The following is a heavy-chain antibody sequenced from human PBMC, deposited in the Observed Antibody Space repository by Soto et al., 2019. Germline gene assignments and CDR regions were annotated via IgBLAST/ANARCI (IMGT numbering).Heavy chain of an antibody. CDR3: ARSQGGSSSLDIYYYYYYGMDV. V-gene: IGHV1-69*01. CDR2: IIPIFGTA. CDR1: GGTFSSYA. Sequence: QVQLVQSGAEVKKPGSSVKVSCKAPGGTFSSYAISWVRQAPGQGLEWMGGIIPIFGTAKSAQRFQGRVTITADEPTSTGYMELSSLRSEDTAVYYCARSQGGSSSLDIYYYYYYGMDVWGQGTTVTVSS. D-gene: IGHD2-15*01. J-gene: IGHJ6*02.